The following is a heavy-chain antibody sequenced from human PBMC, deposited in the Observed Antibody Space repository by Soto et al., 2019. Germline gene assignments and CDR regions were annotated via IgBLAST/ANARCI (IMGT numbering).Heavy chain of an antibody. CDR2: IVPIYRTA. CDR1: GGTFSSYR. D-gene: IGHD6-13*01. V-gene: IGHV1-69*01. CDR3: VRDSGAKLSSS. Sequence: QVQLVQSGAEVKKPGSSVKVSCKASGGTFSSYRINWVRQAPGQGLEWVGGIVPIYRTADYAQKFQGGVTITADESAGTSYMEMRSLKSQDTAVYYCVRDSGAKLSSSWGQGTLVTVSS. J-gene: IGHJ4*02.